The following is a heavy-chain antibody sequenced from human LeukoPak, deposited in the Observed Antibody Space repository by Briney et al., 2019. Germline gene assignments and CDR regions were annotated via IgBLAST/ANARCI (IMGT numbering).Heavy chain of an antibody. Sequence: GRSLRLSCTASGFTFGDYAMSWVRQAPGKGLEWVGFIRSKAYGGTTEYAASVKGRFTISRDDSKSIAYLQMNSLKTEDTAVYYCTRRIVVVPLDDYCGQGTLVTVSS. D-gene: IGHD3-22*01. V-gene: IGHV3-49*04. CDR1: GFTFGDYA. CDR2: IRSKAYGGTT. CDR3: TRRIVVVPLDDY. J-gene: IGHJ4*02.